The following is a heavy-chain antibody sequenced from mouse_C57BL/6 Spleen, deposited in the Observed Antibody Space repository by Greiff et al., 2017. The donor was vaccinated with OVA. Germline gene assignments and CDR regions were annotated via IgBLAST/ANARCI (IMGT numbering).Heavy chain of an antibody. CDR3: ARNRGITTVGYAMDY. V-gene: IGHV2-9-1*01. D-gene: IGHD1-1*01. Sequence: VQGVESGPGLVAPSQSLSITCTVSGFSLTSYAISWVRQPPGKGLEWLGVIWTGGGTNYNSALKSRLSISKDNSKSQVFLKMNSLQTDDTARYYCARNRGITTVGYAMDYWGQGTSVTVSS. CDR2: IWTGGGT. CDR1: GFSLTSYA. J-gene: IGHJ4*01.